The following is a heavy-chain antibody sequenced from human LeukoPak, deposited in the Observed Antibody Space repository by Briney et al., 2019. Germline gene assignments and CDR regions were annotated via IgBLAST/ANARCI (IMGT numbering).Heavy chain of an antibody. Sequence: SETLSLTCTVSGGSITSYYWSWIRQPAGKGLEWIGRIYNSGNTNYNSSLKSRVTMSVDTSKNQFSLKLTSVTPADTAVYYCARDPGEWGQGTLVTVSS. V-gene: IGHV4-4*07. CDR2: IYNSGNT. J-gene: IGHJ4*02. D-gene: IGHD7-27*01. CDR1: GGSITSYY. CDR3: ARDPGE.